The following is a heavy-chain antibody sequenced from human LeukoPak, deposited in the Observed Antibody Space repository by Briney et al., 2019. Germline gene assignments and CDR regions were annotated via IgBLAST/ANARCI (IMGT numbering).Heavy chain of an antibody. J-gene: IGHJ4*02. CDR2: INHSGST. CDR1: GGSFSGYY. Sequence: PSETLSLTCAVYGGSFSGYYWSWIRQPPGKGLEWIGEINHSGSTNYNPSLKSRVTISVDTSENQFSLKLSSVTAADTAVYYCARHESTYFDYWGQGTLVTVSS. V-gene: IGHV4-34*01. CDR3: ARHESTYFDY.